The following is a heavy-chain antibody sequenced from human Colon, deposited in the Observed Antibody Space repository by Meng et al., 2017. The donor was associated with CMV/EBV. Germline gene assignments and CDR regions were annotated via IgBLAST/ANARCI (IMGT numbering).Heavy chain of an antibody. CDR1: GFIFSHYS. CDR2: IRFDGSQQ. V-gene: IGHV3-30*02. CDR3: ATDHLWGMPN. Sequence: VQLVEFGGGVVQPGGFLRLSCVTSGFIFSHYSMQWVRQSPGKGLEWVAHIRFDGSQQFYVQSVKGRFTVSRHDPKNTLYLQMNDLRPEDTGVYYCATDHLWGMPNWGRGTLVTVSS. J-gene: IGHJ4*02. D-gene: IGHD3-3*02.